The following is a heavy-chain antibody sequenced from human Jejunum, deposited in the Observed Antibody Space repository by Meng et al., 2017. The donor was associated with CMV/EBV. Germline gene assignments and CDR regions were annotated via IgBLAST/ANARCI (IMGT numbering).Heavy chain of an antibody. D-gene: IGHD1-1*01. CDR1: CRSLRSDTYS. V-gene: IGHV4-31*03. Sequence: FPVSCRSLRSDTYSWPFIRQQPCAGLGWVGTLYSPGRTYSDPSLTRRLPISVDPSNNQFSLRLTSVTAADTAVYYCAGGPNLNYFDYWGQGALVTVSS. CDR2: LYSPGRT. CDR3: AGGPNLNYFDY. J-gene: IGHJ4*02.